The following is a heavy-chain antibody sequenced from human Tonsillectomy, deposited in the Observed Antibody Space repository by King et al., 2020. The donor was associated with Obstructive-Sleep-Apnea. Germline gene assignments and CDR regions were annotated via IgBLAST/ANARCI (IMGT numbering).Heavy chain of an antibody. Sequence: VQLVESGGGVVQPGGSLRLSCAASGVTFSNFAMHWVRQAPGKGLEWVAVISHDGNSKYYADSVKGRFTISRDSSKNTLFLQMNSLRAEDTAVYYCAKDHGYSGAQDYFDYWGQGTLVTVSS. J-gene: IGHJ4*02. CDR3: AKDHGYSGAQDYFDY. D-gene: IGHD6-25*01. CDR2: ISHDGNSK. V-gene: IGHV3-30*18. CDR1: GVTFSNFA.